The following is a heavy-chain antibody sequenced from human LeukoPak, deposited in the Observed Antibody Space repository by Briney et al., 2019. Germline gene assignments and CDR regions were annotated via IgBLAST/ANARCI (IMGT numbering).Heavy chain of an antibody. CDR2: ISGSGGST. D-gene: IGHD3-9*01. CDR3: AKDGGSELRYFDWFGAFDI. J-gene: IGHJ3*02. CDR1: GFTFSSYA. Sequence: PGGSLRLSCAASGFTFSSYAMSWVRQAPGKGLEWVSAISGSGGSTYYADSVKGRFTISRDNSKNTLYLQMNSLRAEDTAVYYCAKDGGSELRYFDWFGAFDIWGQGTMVTVSS. V-gene: IGHV3-23*01.